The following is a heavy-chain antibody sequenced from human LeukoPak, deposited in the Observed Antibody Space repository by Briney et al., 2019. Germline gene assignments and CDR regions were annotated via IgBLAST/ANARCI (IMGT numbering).Heavy chain of an antibody. CDR1: GFTFSTYD. D-gene: IGHD4-17*01. Sequence: GGSLRLSCAASGFTFSTYDMNWVRQAPGKGLEWVSSISSSSTYIYYADSVKGRFTISRDNAKNSLCLQMSGLRAEDTAVYYCARQVNSYGDYNWFDPWGQGTLVTVSS. V-gene: IGHV3-21*01. J-gene: IGHJ5*02. CDR3: ARQVNSYGDYNWFDP. CDR2: ISSSSTYI.